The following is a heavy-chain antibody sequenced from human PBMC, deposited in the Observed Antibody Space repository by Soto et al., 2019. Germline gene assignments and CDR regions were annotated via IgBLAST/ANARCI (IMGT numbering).Heavy chain of an antibody. CDR1: GYTFTSYD. Sequence: QVQLVQSGAEVKKPGASVKVSCKASGYTFTSYDINWMRQATGQGLEWLGWMTPNSGNTGYAQKFQGRVTMTRDTSTSTAYLELSSLTYEDPAVYYCATNMWGTGDFASWGHGTLVTVSS. D-gene: IGHD7-27*01. J-gene: IGHJ4*01. CDR2: MTPNSGNT. CDR3: ATNMWGTGDFAS. V-gene: IGHV1-8*01.